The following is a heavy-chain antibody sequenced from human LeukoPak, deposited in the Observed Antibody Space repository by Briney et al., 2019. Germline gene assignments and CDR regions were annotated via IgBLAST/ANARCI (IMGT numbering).Heavy chain of an antibody. CDR3: ARDLSGPNYYYYYMDV. CDR1: GGSISSGDYY. CDR2: ISYSGST. Sequence: PSEPLSLTCTVSGGSISSGDYYWSWIRQPPGKGLEWIWYISYSGSTYYNPSLRSRITISVDTSKNQFSLRLTSVTAEDTAVYYCARDLSGPNYYYYYMDVWGKGTTVTVSS. V-gene: IGHV4-30-4*08. D-gene: IGHD3-3*01. J-gene: IGHJ6*03.